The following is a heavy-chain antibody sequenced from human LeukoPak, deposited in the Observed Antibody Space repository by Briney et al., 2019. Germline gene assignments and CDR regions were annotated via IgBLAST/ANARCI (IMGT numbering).Heavy chain of an antibody. D-gene: IGHD2-2*01. V-gene: IGHV4-34*01. CDR3: ARFGVYQLLIYYYYMDV. J-gene: IGHJ6*03. Sequence: PSLKSRVTISVDTSKNQFSLKLSSVTAADTAVYYCARFGVYQLLIYYYYMDVWGKGTTVTVSS.